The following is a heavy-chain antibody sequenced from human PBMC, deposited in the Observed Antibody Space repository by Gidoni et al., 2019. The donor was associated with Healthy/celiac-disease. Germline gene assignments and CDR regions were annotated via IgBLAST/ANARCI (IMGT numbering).Heavy chain of an antibody. Sequence: QVQLVQSGAEVKKPGSSVKVSCKASGGTFSSYAISWVRQAPGQGLEWMGGIIPIFGTANYAQKFQGRVTITADESTSTAYMELSSLRSEDTAVYYCARGGNSYPRESDAFDIWGQGTMVTVSS. CDR1: GGTFSSYA. D-gene: IGHD2-21*02. CDR2: IIPIFGTA. J-gene: IGHJ3*02. CDR3: ARGGNSYPRESDAFDI. V-gene: IGHV1-69*01.